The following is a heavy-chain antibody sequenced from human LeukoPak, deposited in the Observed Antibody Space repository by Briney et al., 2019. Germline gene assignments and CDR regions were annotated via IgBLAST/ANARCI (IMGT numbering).Heavy chain of an antibody. J-gene: IGHJ4*02. D-gene: IGHD3-10*01. CDR3: ARGYGSGSYPFDY. CDR1: VGSISSYY. V-gene: IGHV4-59*01. CDR2: IYYSGST. Sequence: SETLSLTCTVSVGSISSYYWSWIRQPPGKGLEWIGYIYYSGSTNYNPSLKSRVTISVDTSKNQFSLKLSSVTAADTAVYYCARGYGSGSYPFDYWGQGTLVTVSS.